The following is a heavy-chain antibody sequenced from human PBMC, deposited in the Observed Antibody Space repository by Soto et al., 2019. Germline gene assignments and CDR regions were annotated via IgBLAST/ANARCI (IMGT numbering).Heavy chain of an antibody. J-gene: IGHJ4*02. CDR3: ARESMSAREVDPY. Sequence: ASVKVSCKASGYTFTRYYMHWVRQAPGQGLEWMGIINPSGGSTSYAQKFQGRVTMTRDTSTSTVYLELSSLGSEDTAVYYCARESMSAREVDPYWGQGTLVTVSS. D-gene: IGHD1-26*01. V-gene: IGHV1-46*01. CDR1: GYTFTRYY. CDR2: INPSGGST.